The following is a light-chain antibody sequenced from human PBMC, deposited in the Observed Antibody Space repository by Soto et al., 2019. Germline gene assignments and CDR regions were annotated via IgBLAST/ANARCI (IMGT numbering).Light chain of an antibody. CDR3: QQYNSYPMYT. CDR2: DAS. J-gene: IGKJ2*01. V-gene: IGKV2-28*01. CDR1: QSLLHSNGYNY. Sequence: DIVMTQSPLSLPVTPGEPASISCRSSQSLLHSNGYNYLDWYLQKPGQSPQLLIYDASSLESGVPSRFSGSGSGTEVTLTISSLQPDDLATYYCQQYNSYPMYTFGQGTKLEIK.